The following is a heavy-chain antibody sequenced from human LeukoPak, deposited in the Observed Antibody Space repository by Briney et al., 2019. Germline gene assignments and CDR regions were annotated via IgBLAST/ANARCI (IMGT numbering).Heavy chain of an antibody. V-gene: IGHV3-30*02. CDR2: IRYDGSNK. CDR1: GFTFSPYG. D-gene: IGHD1-26*01. J-gene: IGHJ3*02. CDR3: AKAGGSGSYFDAFDI. Sequence: PGGSLRLSCATSGFTFSPYGMHWVRQAPGKGLEWVAFIRYDGSNKYYADSVKGRFTISRDNSKNTLYLQMNSLRPEDTAVHYCAKAGGSGSYFDAFDIWGQGTMVTVSS.